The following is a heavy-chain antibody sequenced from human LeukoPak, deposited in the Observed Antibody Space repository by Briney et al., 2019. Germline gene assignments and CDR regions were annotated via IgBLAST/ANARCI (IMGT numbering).Heavy chain of an antibody. V-gene: IGHV1-8*02. Sequence: ASVKVSCKDSGYTFTSYGISWVRQAPGQGLEWMGWMNPNSGNTGYAQKFQGRVTMTRNTSISTAYMELSSLRSEDTAVYYCARGEGGDTHDYWGQGTLVTVSS. J-gene: IGHJ4*02. CDR3: ARGEGGDTHDY. D-gene: IGHD2-21*02. CDR2: MNPNSGNT. CDR1: GYTFTSYG.